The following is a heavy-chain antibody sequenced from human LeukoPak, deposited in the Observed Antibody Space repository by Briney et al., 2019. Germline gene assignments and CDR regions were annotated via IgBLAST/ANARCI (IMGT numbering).Heavy chain of an antibody. D-gene: IGHD4-11*01. CDR3: AKDIDYTTYGHYFDY. CDR1: GFTFSSYA. Sequence: GGSLRLSCTASGFTFSSYAMNWVRQAPGKGLEWVSGIGAGGTFTYYADSVKGRFTISRDNSRNTLYLQMNSLRADDTAVYYCAKDIDYTTYGHYFDYWGQGTLVTVSS. V-gene: IGHV3-23*01. CDR2: IGAGGTFT. J-gene: IGHJ4*02.